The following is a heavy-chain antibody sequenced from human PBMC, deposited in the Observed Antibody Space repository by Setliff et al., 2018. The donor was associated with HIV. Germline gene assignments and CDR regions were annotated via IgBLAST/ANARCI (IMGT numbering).Heavy chain of an antibody. V-gene: IGHV1-2*06. CDR3: AKVGDYSGFGEFAALDS. J-gene: IGHJ4*02. Sequence: GASVKVSCKASGYSFTDYYIHWVRQAPGQGLEWVGRISPNSGGTNYAVKFQGRVTMTRDTSITTVYMEVSRLTFDDTAFYYCAKVGDYSGFGEFAALDSWGQGTLVTV. CDR1: GYSFTDYY. CDR2: ISPNSGGT. D-gene: IGHD3-10*01.